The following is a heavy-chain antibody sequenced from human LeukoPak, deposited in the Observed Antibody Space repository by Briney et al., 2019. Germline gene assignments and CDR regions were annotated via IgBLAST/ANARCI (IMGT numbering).Heavy chain of an antibody. CDR3: TRNTVTVHFDY. CDR2: IRSKAFGGTP. V-gene: IGHV3-49*03. D-gene: IGHD4-17*01. J-gene: IGHJ4*02. Sequence: PGRSLRLSCSASGFTFDDYAVSWFRQAPGKGLEWVGFIRSKAFGGTPEYAASVRGRFTISRDDSKSNAYLQMNSLKTEDTAVYYCTRNTVTVHFDYWSQGTLVTVSS. CDR1: GFTFDDYA.